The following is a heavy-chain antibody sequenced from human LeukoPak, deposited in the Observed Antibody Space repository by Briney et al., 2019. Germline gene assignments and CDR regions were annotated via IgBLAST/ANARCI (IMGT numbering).Heavy chain of an antibody. J-gene: IGHJ4*02. D-gene: IGHD3-10*01. CDR3: ARPRYGSGSLDS. CDR1: GGSFSGSY. Sequence: PSETLSLTCAVCGGSFSGSYWTWIRQPPGKGLEWIGEINHSGSTTYNPSLNNRVTISVDTSKNHFSLKLSSVTAADTAVYYCARPRYGSGSLDSWGQGTLVTVSS. V-gene: IGHV4-34*01. CDR2: INHSGST.